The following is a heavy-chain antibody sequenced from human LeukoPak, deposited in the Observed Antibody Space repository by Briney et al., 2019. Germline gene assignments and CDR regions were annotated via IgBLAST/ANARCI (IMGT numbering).Heavy chain of an antibody. J-gene: IGHJ4*02. CDR2: ISAYNGNT. V-gene: IGHV1-18*01. CDR1: GYTFTSYG. Sequence: ASVKVSCKASGYTFTSYGISWVRRAPGQGLEWMGWISAYNGNTNYAQKLQGRVTMTTDTSTSTAYMGLRSLRSDDTAVYYCARGGNDYGDYDLWYWGQGTLVTVSS. CDR3: ARGGNDYGDYDLWY. D-gene: IGHD4-17*01.